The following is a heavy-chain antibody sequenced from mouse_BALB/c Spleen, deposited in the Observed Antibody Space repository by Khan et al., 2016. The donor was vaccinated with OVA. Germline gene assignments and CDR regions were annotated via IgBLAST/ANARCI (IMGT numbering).Heavy chain of an antibody. Sequence: VQLQQSGPGLVKPSQSLSLTCTVTGYSITSDYAWNWIRQFPGNKLEWMGFISYSGNTTYNPSLNSRISVTRDTSKNQFFLQLNSVTTEDTATYYCARVDGGDFDYWGQGTTLTVSS. CDR2: ISYSGNT. J-gene: IGHJ2*01. CDR3: ARVDGGDFDY. V-gene: IGHV3-2*02. CDR1: GYSITSDYA. D-gene: IGHD2-3*01.